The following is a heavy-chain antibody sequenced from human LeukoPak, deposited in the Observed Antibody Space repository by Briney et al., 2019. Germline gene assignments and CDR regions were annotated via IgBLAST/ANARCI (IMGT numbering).Heavy chain of an antibody. CDR1: GFTFSSYG. CDR2: IWYDGSNK. J-gene: IGHJ4*02. CDR3: ARDRFPSMVRGVMGY. D-gene: IGHD3-10*01. Sequence: GGSLRLSCSASGFTFSSYGMHWVRQAPGKGLEWVAVIWYDGSNKYYADSVKGRFTISRDNSKNTLYLQMNSLRAEDTAVYYCARDRFPSMVRGVMGYWGQGTLVTVSS. V-gene: IGHV3-33*08.